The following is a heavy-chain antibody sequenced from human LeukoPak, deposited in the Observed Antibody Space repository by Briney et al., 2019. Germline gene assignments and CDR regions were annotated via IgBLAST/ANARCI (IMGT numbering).Heavy chain of an antibody. CDR3: ARVRVATTFDY. CDR1: GGSISSYY. J-gene: IGHJ4*02. D-gene: IGHD5-12*01. Sequence: PSETLSLTCTVSGGSISSYYWSWIRQPPGKGLEWIGYIYYSGSTNYNPSLKSRVTISVDTSKNQFSLKLSSVTAADTAVYYCARVRVATTFDYWGQGTLVTVSS. V-gene: IGHV4-59*08. CDR2: IYYSGST.